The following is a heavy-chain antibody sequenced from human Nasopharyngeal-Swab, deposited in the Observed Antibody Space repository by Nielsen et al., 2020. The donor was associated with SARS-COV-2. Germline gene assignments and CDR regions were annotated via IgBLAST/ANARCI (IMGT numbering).Heavy chain of an antibody. J-gene: IGHJ6*01. V-gene: IGHV1-18*01. CDR3: ARDLVDGDYAHYYYYGMDV. Sequence: ALVKVSCKVSGYTLTELSMHWVRQAPGQGLEWMGWISAYNGNTNYAQKLQGRVTMTTDTSTSTAYMELRSLRSDDTAVYYCARDLVDGDYAHYYYYGMDVWGQGTTVTVSS. CDR1: GYTLTELS. D-gene: IGHD4-17*01. CDR2: ISAYNGNT.